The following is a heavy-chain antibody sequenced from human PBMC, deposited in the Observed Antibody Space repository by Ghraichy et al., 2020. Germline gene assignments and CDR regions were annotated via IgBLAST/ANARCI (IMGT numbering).Heavy chain of an antibody. J-gene: IGHJ4*02. V-gene: IGHV4-39*02. CDR3: ASGKVSLATAFDS. D-gene: IGHD6-13*01. CDR1: GGSISSRTYQ. CDR2: MYYSGST. Sequence: LRLSCIVSGGSISSRTYQWGWIRQPPGKGLEWIGTMYYSGSTYYNPSLKSRLTISVDTSKNHFSLKLSSVTAADTAVYFCASGKVSLATAFDSWGQGILVTVSS.